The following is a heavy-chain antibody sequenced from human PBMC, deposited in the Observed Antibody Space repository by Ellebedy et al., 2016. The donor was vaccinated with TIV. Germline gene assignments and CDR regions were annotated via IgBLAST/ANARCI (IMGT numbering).Heavy chain of an antibody. Sequence: PGGSLRLSCAASGFTFSNAWMNWVRQAPGKGLEWVGRIKSKTDGGTTDYAAPVKGRFTISRDDSKNTLYLQMNSLKTEDTAVYYCTTGSTIFGVVAYWYFDLWGRGTLVTVSS. V-gene: IGHV3-15*07. CDR3: TTGSTIFGVVAYWYFDL. CDR1: GFTFSNAW. D-gene: IGHD3-3*01. CDR2: IKSKTDGGTT. J-gene: IGHJ2*01.